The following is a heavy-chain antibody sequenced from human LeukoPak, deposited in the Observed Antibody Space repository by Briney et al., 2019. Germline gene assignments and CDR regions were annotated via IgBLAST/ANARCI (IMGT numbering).Heavy chain of an antibody. V-gene: IGHV4-34*01. CDR3: ARGMYYYDSRNYFDY. CDR1: GGSFSGYY. J-gene: IGHJ4*02. Sequence: PSETLSLTCAVYGGSFSGYYWSWIRQPPGKGLEWIGEINHSGSTNYNPSLKSRATISVDTSKNQFSLKLSSVTAADTAVYYCARGMYYYDSRNYFDYWGQGTLVTVSS. D-gene: IGHD3-22*01. CDR2: INHSGST.